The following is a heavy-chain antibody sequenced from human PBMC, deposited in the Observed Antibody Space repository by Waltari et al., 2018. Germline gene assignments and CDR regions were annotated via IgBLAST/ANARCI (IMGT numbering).Heavy chain of an antibody. CDR3: ARATNWVLEAFDL. J-gene: IGHJ3*01. V-gene: IGHV3-53*01. CDR2: ILTSGST. D-gene: IGHD1-1*01. CDR1: GFTVSSTY. Sequence: ELQVVESGGGLIQPGASLRLSCAASGFTVSSTYMAWVRQAPGKGPEWGSVILTSGSTYHADSVKGRFTIARDNSENTVHLQMKNLTAEDTALYYCARATNWVLEAFDLWGQGTMVTVSP.